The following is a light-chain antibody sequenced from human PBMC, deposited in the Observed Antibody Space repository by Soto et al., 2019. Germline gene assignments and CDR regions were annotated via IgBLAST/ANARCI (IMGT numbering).Light chain of an antibody. J-gene: IGKJ2*01. CDR3: HQYDNLPPTT. CDR2: DAS. V-gene: IGKV1-33*01. Sequence: DIQMTQSPSSLSASVGDRVTITCQASQDISNYLNWYQQKPGKAPKLLIYDASNLETGVPSRLSGSGSGTDFTSTIRSLKTADIATYYCHQYDNLPPTTFGQGTKLEIK. CDR1: QDISNY.